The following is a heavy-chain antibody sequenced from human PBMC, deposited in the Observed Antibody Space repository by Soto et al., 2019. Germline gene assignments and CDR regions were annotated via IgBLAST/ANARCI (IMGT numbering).Heavy chain of an antibody. CDR1: GGTFSSYA. V-gene: IGHV1-69*13. J-gene: IGHJ6*02. CDR2: IIPIFGTA. D-gene: IGHD5-18*01. Sequence: ASVKVSCKASGGTFSSYAISWVRQAPGQGLEWMGGIIPIFGTANYAQKFQGRVTITADESTSTAYMELSSLGSEDTAVYYCASPSRGGSLGIQLWLREGYYYYYGMDVWGQGTTVPSP. CDR3: ASPSRGGSLGIQLWLREGYYYYYGMDV.